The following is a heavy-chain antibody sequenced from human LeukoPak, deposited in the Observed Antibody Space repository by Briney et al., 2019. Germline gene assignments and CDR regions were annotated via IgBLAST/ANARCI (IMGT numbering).Heavy chain of an antibody. CDR1: GFTVSSNY. CDR2: ISSSGSTI. CDR3: ASTYDSSGYWGGY. Sequence: GGSLRLSCAASGFTVSSNYMSWVRQAPGKGLEWVSYISSSGSTIYYADSVKGRFTISRDNAKNSLYLQMNSLRAEDTAVYYCASTYDSSGYWGGYWGQGTLVTVSS. D-gene: IGHD3-22*01. J-gene: IGHJ4*02. V-gene: IGHV3-11*01.